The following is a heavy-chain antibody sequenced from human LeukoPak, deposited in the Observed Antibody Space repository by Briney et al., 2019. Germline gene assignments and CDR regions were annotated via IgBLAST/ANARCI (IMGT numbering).Heavy chain of an antibody. J-gene: IGHJ5*02. CDR1: GFTFSSYS. Sequence: GGSLRLSCAASGFTFSSYSMNWVRQAPGKGLEWVATINQDGSEKFYVDSVKGRFTIFRDNAKNSLYLQMNSLRAEDTAVYYCARDYGVAGLFDPWGQGTLVSVSS. D-gene: IGHD4-17*01. CDR2: INQDGSEK. CDR3: ARDYGVAGLFDP. V-gene: IGHV3-7*03.